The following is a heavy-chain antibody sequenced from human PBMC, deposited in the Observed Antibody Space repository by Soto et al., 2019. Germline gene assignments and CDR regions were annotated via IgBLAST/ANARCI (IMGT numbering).Heavy chain of an antibody. CDR3: AKDRVLYSGYDFWFDP. Sequence: GGSLRLSCAASGFTFSSYGMHWVRQAPGKGLEWVAVISYDGSNKYYADSVKGRFTISRDNSKNTLYLQMNSLRAEDTAVYYCAKDRVLYSGYDFWFDPWGQGTLVTVSS. D-gene: IGHD5-12*01. J-gene: IGHJ5*02. V-gene: IGHV3-30*18. CDR1: GFTFSSYG. CDR2: ISYDGSNK.